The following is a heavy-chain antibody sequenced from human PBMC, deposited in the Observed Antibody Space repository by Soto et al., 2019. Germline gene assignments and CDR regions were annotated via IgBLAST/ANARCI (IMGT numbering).Heavy chain of an antibody. CDR1: GGSISSYY. CDR2: IYYSGST. Sequence: SETLSLTCTVSGGSISSYYWSWIRQPPGKGLEWIGYIYYSGSTNYNPSLKSRVTISVDTSKNQFSLKLSSVTAADTAVYYCAAGAARYYDILTGPSNYYYYGMDVWGQGTTVTVSS. J-gene: IGHJ6*02. CDR3: AAGAARYYDILTGPSNYYYYGMDV. D-gene: IGHD3-9*01. V-gene: IGHV4-59*01.